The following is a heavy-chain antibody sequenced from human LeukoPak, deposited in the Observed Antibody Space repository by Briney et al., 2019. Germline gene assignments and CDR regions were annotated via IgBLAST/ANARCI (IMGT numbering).Heavy chain of an antibody. CDR1: GGSISSGSYY. D-gene: IGHD3-3*01. CDR2: IYTSGST. V-gene: IGHV4-61*02. Sequence: PSETLSLTCTVSGGSISSGSYYWSWIRQPAGKGLEWIGRIYTSGSTNYNPSLKSRVTISVDTSKNQFSLKLSSVTAADKAVYYCARDEIFGWFDPWGQGTLVTVSS. CDR3: ARDEIFGWFDP. J-gene: IGHJ5*02.